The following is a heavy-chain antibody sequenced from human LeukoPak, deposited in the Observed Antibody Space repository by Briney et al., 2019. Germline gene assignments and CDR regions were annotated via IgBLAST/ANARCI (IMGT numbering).Heavy chain of an antibody. J-gene: IGHJ4*02. V-gene: IGHV1-18*01. D-gene: IGHD4-17*01. CDR3: ARDLELPYGGYVGYFDY. Sequence: ASVKVSCKASGYTFTSYGISWVRQAPGQGLEWMGWISAYNGNTNYAQKLQGRVTMTTDTSTSTAYMELRSLRSDDTAVYYCARDLELPYGGYVGYFDYWGQGTLVTVSS. CDR2: ISAYNGNT. CDR1: GYTFTSYG.